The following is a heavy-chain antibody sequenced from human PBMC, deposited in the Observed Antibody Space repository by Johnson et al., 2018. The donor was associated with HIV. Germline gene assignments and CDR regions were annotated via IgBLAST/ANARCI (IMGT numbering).Heavy chain of an antibody. CDR1: GFTVSSNY. V-gene: IGHV3-30*14. J-gene: IGHJ3*02. D-gene: IGHD3-10*01. CDR3: ARTSLWFGEGDI. Sequence: QVQLVESGGGVVQPGGSLRLSCAASGFTVSSNYMSWVRQAPGEGLAWVSVISYDGSNKHYADSVKGRFTIARDNTKHTVYPQMNSLGAEDTAVYYCARTSLWFGEGDIWGQGTMVTGSS. CDR2: ISYDGSNK.